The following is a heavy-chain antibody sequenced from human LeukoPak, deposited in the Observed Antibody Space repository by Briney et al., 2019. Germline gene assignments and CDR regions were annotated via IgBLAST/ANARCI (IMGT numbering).Heavy chain of an antibody. CDR2: ISGSGGST. V-gene: IGHV3-23*01. CDR3: AKGEGPQLGYYYYGMDV. CDR1: GFTFSSYA. Sequence: GGSLRLSCAASGFTFSSYAMSWVRQAPGKGLEWVSAISGSGGSTYYADSVKGRFTISSDNSKNTLYLQMNSLRAEDTAVYYCAKGEGPQLGYYYYGMDVWGQGTTVTVSS. D-gene: IGHD6-6*01. J-gene: IGHJ6*02.